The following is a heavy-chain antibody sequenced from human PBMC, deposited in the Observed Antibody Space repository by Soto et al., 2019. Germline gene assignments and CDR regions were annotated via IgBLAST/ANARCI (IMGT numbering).Heavy chain of an antibody. CDR3: MKDANIAAAGDY. J-gene: IGHJ4*01. CDR1: GYIFTNYP. Sequence: QVQLVQSGTEVKRPGASVKVSCKTSGYIFTNYPMQWVRQAPGQRLEWVGWINIGTGDTKYSRQLQGRVTITRDTSATTAYMQLTSLTSEDTAVYYCMKDANIAAAGDYWGHGTLVTVSS. CDR2: INIGTGDT. D-gene: IGHD6-25*01. V-gene: IGHV1-3*04.